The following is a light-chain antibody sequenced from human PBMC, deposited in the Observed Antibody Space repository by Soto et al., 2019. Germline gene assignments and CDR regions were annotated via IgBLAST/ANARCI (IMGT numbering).Light chain of an antibody. CDR3: QHHSNWLWT. J-gene: IGKJ1*01. CDR2: HAS. CDR1: QSVSRY. Sequence: DIMLTQSPPTLSISPGDTATLSCRASQSVSRYLAWYQQKPGQAPRLLIYHASNRATGIPARFSGSGSGTDFTLTISSLEPEDFAIYYCQHHSNWLWTFGQGTKVDIK. V-gene: IGKV3-11*01.